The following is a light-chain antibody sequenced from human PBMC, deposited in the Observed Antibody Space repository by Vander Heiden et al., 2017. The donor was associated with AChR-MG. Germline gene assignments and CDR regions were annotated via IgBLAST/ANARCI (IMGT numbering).Light chain of an antibody. CDR2: NNN. CDR3: AAWDDSLNGSYVV. Sequence: QSVLTHPPSASGTPGQRVTTSCSGSSSNIGSNTVNCYQQHPVTAPNLLIYNNNRRPSGVPDRFSGSKSGTSASLDISGLQSEDEADYYCAAWDDSLNGSYVVFGGGTKLTVL. J-gene: IGLJ2*01. CDR1: SSNIGSNT. V-gene: IGLV1-44*01.